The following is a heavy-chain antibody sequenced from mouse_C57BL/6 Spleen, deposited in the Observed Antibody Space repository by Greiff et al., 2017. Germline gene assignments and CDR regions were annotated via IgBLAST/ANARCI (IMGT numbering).Heavy chain of an antibody. V-gene: IGHV5-2*03. D-gene: IGHD1-1*01. CDR1: EYEFPSHD. CDR2: INSDGGST. Sequence: EVKVEESGGGLVQPGESLKLSCESNEYEFPSHDMSWVRKTPEKRLELVAAINSDGGSTYYPDTMERRFIISRDNTKKTLYLQMSSLRSEDTALYYCARHQNYYGSSYGAMDYWGQGTSVTVSS. CDR3: ARHQNYYGSSYGAMDY. J-gene: IGHJ4*01.